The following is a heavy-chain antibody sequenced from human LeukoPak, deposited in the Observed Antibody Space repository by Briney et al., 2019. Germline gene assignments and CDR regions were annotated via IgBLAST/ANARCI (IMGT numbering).Heavy chain of an antibody. CDR2: ISYDGSNK. D-gene: IGHD6-19*01. CDR1: GFTFSSYA. J-gene: IGHJ4*02. CDR3: ARAQIWVAGTGLDY. Sequence: GGSLRLSCAASGFTFSSYAMHWVRQAPGKGLEWVAVISYDGSNKYYADSVKGRFTISRDNSKNTLYLQMNSLRAEDTAVYYCARAQIWVAGTGLDYWGQGTLVTVSS. V-gene: IGHV3-30-3*01.